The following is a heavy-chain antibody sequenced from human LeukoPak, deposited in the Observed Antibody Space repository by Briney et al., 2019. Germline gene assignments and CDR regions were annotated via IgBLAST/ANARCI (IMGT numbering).Heavy chain of an antibody. D-gene: IGHD1-26*01. J-gene: IGHJ4*02. Sequence: GGALEISCKGSGCRFTSYWIGGVRQVPGKGLEWMGIIYPGDSDPTYSPSFQAPLTISADKSISTAYLQWSSLKASDTAMYYCARYGVGATTRSRLGYYFDYWGQGTLVTVSS. CDR1: GCRFTSYW. V-gene: IGHV5-51*01. CDR3: ARYGVGATTRSRLGYYFDY. CDR2: IYPGDSDP.